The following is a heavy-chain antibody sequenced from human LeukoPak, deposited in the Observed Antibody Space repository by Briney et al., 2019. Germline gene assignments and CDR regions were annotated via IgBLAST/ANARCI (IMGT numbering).Heavy chain of an antibody. CDR2: ISGSYGST. V-gene: IGHV3-23*01. CDR1: GFTFSTYA. J-gene: IGHJ4*02. D-gene: IGHD1-26*01. CDR3: ARGSRSPSGTYHYYFDY. Sequence: SGGSLRLSCAASGFTFSTYAMSWVRQAPGKGLEWVSVISGSYGSTYYADSVKGRFTISRDNSKNTLYLQMNSLRAEDTAVYYCARGSRSPSGTYHYYFDYWGQGTLVTVSS.